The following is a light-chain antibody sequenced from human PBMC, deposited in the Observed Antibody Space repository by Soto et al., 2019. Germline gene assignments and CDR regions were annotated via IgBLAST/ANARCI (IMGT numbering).Light chain of an antibody. V-gene: IGKV1-39*01. CDR3: QQSYSSPTT. Sequence: DIQMTQSPSFLSASVGGRVTITCRASQSIGKYLNWYQQKPGKAPKFLIYCASTLQSGVSSRFTGSGSGTDFTLTVNSLQPEDFATYYCQQSYSSPTTFGQGTRLEIK. CDR1: QSIGKY. J-gene: IGKJ5*01. CDR2: CAS.